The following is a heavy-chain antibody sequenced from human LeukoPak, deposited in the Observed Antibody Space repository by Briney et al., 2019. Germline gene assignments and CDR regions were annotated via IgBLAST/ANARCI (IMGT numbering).Heavy chain of an antibody. CDR3: ARDLSGYDFWSGYYVY. J-gene: IGHJ4*02. Sequence: SVKVSCKASGGTFSSYAISWVRQAPGQGLEWMGRIIPIFGTANYAQKFQGRVTITTDESTSTAYMELSSLRSEDTAVYYCARDLSGYDFWSGYYVYWGQGNLVTVSS. D-gene: IGHD3-3*01. CDR2: IIPIFGTA. CDR1: GGTFSSYA. V-gene: IGHV1-69*05.